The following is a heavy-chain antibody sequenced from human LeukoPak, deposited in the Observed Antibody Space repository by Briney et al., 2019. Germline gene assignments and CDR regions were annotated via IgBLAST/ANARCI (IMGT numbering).Heavy chain of an antibody. CDR1: GGSFSGYY. CDR3: ARGYYGSGSYPPLGYFDY. CDR2: INHSGST. J-gene: IGHJ4*02. V-gene: IGHV4-34*01. D-gene: IGHD3-10*01. Sequence: PSETLSLTCAVYGGSFSGYYWSWIRQPPGKGLEWIGEINHSGSTNYNPSLKSRVTISVDTSKNQFSLKLSSVTAADTAVYYCARGYYGSGSYPPLGYFDYWGQGTLVTVSS.